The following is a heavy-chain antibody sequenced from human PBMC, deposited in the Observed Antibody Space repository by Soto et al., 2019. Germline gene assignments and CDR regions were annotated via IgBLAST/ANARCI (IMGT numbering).Heavy chain of an antibody. Sequence: ASVKVSCKASGYTFTSYGISWVRQAPGQGLEWMGWINPYNGNTNYAQKLQGRVTMTTDTSTSTAYTELRSLRSDDTAVYYCARDPVGGNWFDPWGQGTLVTVSS. CDR2: INPYNGNT. D-gene: IGHD1-26*01. CDR1: GYTFTSYG. CDR3: ARDPVGGNWFDP. J-gene: IGHJ5*02. V-gene: IGHV1-18*01.